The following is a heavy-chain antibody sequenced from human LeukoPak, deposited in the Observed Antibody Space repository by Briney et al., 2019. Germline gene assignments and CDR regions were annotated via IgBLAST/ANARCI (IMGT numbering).Heavy chain of an antibody. CDR1: GFTFSNAW. CDR3: TTDSSGGYGSGFDY. Sequence: PGGSLRLSCAASGFTFSNAWMSWVRQAPGKGLEWVGRIKSKTDGGTTDYAAPVKGRFIISRDDSKNTLYLQMNSLKTEDTAVYYCTTDSSGGYGSGFDYWGQGTLVTVSS. J-gene: IGHJ4*02. D-gene: IGHD5-12*01. CDR2: IKSKTDGGTT. V-gene: IGHV3-15*01.